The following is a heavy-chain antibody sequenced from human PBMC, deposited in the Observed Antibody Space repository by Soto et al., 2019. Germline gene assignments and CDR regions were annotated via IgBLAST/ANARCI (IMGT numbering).Heavy chain of an antibody. CDR3: TKHPYVDYNFYFQH. CDR2: ILGSDGST. CDR1: GFTFSGYS. Sequence: HLLESGGALVQPGGSLSLSCAASGFTFSGYSMSWVRQSARKGLEWVASILGSDGSTFYADSVKGRFTISRDDSKNTLFLEMKSLRPEDTAVYFCTKHPYVDYNFYFQHWGQGTLVAVSS. J-gene: IGHJ1*01. V-gene: IGHV3-23*01. D-gene: IGHD4-4*01.